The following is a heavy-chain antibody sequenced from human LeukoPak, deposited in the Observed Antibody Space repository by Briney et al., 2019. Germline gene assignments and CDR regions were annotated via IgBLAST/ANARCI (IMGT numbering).Heavy chain of an antibody. Sequence: SETLSLTCTVSGGSISTYYWSWIRQPPGKGLEWIGYIYYSGSTNYNPSLKSRVTISVDTSKNQFSLKLSSVVAADTAVYYCARVTGGSSGPTYFDYWGQGTPVTVSS. CDR1: GGSISTYY. CDR2: IYYSGST. V-gene: IGHV4-59*01. J-gene: IGHJ4*02. D-gene: IGHD3-22*01. CDR3: ARVTGGSSGPTYFDY.